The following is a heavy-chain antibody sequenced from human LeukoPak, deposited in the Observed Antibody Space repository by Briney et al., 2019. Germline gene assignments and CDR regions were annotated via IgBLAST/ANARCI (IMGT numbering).Heavy chain of an antibody. Sequence: PGGSLRLSCAASGFTLSGYWMHWVRQAPGKGLVWVSRIEGDGSRIAYADSVKGRFTISRDNAKNTLYLQMNSLRAEDTAVYYCTRDWRNLGFDYWGQGTQVTVSS. CDR2: IEGDGSRI. D-gene: IGHD1-7*01. V-gene: IGHV3-74*01. CDR3: TRDWRNLGFDY. J-gene: IGHJ4*02. CDR1: GFTLSGYW.